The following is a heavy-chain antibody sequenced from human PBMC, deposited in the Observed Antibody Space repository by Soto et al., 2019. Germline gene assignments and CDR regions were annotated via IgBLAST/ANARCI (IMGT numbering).Heavy chain of an antibody. D-gene: IGHD6-25*01. CDR1: GFSLSTYHMG. CDR2: IYWDDDQ. V-gene: IGHV2-5*02. Sequence: QITLKESGPTLVRPAQTLTLTCDFSGFSLSTYHMGVAWIRQPPGKALEWLALIYWDDDQRYSPSLKDRLAISKDTSSNQVVLPITNIGPRDSATYFCARASDYDLLTFCHLGPGTLVTVSS. CDR3: ARASDYDLLTFCH. J-gene: IGHJ4*02.